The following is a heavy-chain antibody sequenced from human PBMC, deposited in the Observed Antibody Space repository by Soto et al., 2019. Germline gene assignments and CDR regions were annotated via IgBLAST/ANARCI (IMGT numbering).Heavy chain of an antibody. D-gene: IGHD6-13*01. CDR1: GGSISSGDYY. J-gene: IGHJ6*02. V-gene: IGHV4-30-4*01. CDR2: IYYSGST. CDR3: ARAPRYSSSWYSNYYYYYGMDA. Sequence: SETLSLTCTVSGGSISSGDYYWSWIRQPPGKGLEWIGYIYYSGSTYYNPSLKSRVTISVDTSKNQFSLKLSSVTAADTAVYYCARAPRYSSSWYSNYYYYYGMDAWGQGTTVTVSS.